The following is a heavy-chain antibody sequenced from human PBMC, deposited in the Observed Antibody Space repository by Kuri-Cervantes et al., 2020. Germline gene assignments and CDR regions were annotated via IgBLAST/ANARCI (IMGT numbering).Heavy chain of an antibody. Sequence: YNPSLKSRVTISGDRSKNQFSLKLSSVTAADTAVYYCARPGSPLAVAGSFDYWGQGTLVTVSS. CDR3: ARPGSPLAVAGSFDY. D-gene: IGHD6-19*01. J-gene: IGHJ4*02. V-gene: IGHV4-30-2*01.